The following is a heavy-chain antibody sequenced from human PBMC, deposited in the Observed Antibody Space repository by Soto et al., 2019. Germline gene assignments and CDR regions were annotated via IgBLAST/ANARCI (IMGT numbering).Heavy chain of an antibody. CDR1: GDSVSSDNCY. CDR2: IYSSGST. J-gene: IGHJ4*02. Sequence: SETLSLTCTVSGDSVSSDNCYWTWIRQPPGKGLEWIGYIYSSGSTNYNPSLKSRVTISVDTSRNQFSLKLTSVTAADTAVYYCARDIRGYSRAFDYWGQGTLVTVSS. D-gene: IGHD5-18*01. V-gene: IGHV4-61*01. CDR3: ARDIRGYSRAFDY.